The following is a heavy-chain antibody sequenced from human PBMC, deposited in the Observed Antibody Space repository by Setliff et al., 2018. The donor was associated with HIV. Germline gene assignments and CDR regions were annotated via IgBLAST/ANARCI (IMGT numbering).Heavy chain of an antibody. CDR2: IYYSGST. D-gene: IGHD5-12*01. CDR3: TRVVPREVAPGGFDI. Sequence: SETLSLTCAVSGYSVSSGYYWGWIRQPPGKGLEWIASIYYSGSTYYAPSLKSRVTISVDTSKNQFSLKLTSVTAADTAVYFCTRVVPREVAPGGFDIWGQGTMVTVSS. CDR1: GYSVSSGYY. V-gene: IGHV4-38-2*01. J-gene: IGHJ3*02.